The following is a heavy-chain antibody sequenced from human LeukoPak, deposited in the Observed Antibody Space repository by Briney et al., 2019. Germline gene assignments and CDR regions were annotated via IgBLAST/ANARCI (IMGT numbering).Heavy chain of an antibody. V-gene: IGHV4-59*01. CDR3: ARQLLWFGELGGMDV. D-gene: IGHD3-10*01. CDR2: IYYSGST. J-gene: IGHJ6*04. CDR1: GGSISSYY. Sequence: SETLSLTCTVSGGSISSYYWSWIRQPPGKGLEWVGYIYYSGSTNYNPSLKRRVTISVDTSKNQFSLKLSSVTAADTAVYYCARQLLWFGELGGMDVWGKGTTVTVSS.